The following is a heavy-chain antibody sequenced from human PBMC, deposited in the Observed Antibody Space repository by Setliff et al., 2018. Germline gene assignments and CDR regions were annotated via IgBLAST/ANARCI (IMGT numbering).Heavy chain of an antibody. CDR3: GRDPAPGLFRPTYGMDV. CDR1: GGSVSSTSHY. J-gene: IGHJ6*02. D-gene: IGHD2-21*01. Sequence: SETLSLTCTVSGGSVSSTSHYWGWIRQAPGKGMEWIGSVYYSGYTYSKPSLQSRVSMSVDASKNQFSLKLASVTAADTAVYYCGRDPAPGLFRPTYGMDVWGQGTTVTVSS. V-gene: IGHV4-39*07. CDR2: VYYSGYT.